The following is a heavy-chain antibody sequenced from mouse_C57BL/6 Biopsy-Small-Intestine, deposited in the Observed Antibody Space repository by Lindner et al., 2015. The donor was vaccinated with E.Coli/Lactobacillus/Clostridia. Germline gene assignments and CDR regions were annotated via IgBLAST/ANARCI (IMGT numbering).Heavy chain of an antibody. CDR2: ISPFSGNT. CDR1: PYSFEYYG. V-gene: IGHV1-7*01. D-gene: IGHD1-1*01. J-gene: IGHJ1*01. CDR3: GRATNSGWYNYYGMDV. Sequence: SVKVSCKTSPYSFEYYGMSWVRQAPGQGLEWMGWISPFSGNTNYARNLQDRVTLTTDTSTSTVYMELRSLTSDDTAVYYCGRATNSGWYNYYGMDVWGQGTTVTVSS.